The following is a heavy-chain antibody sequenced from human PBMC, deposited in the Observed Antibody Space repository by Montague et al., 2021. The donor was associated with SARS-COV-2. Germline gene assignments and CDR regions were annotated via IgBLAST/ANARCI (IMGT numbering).Heavy chain of an antibody. Sequence: TLSLTCTVSGGSISSGSYYWSWIRQPAGKGLEWIGRISISGSTNYSPSLKSRVTISVDTSKNQFSLKLSSVTAADTAVYYCARDIAVAGLFDYWGQGTLVTVPS. CDR1: GGSISSGSYY. J-gene: IGHJ4*02. CDR2: ISISGST. D-gene: IGHD6-19*01. CDR3: ARDIAVAGLFDY. V-gene: IGHV4-61*02.